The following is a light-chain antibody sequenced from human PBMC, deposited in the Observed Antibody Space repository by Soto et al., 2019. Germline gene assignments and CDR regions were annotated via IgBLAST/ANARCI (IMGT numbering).Light chain of an antibody. V-gene: IGKV1-39*01. CDR3: QQSYRTPTWT. CDR2: AAS. J-gene: IGKJ1*01. Sequence: DVQMTQSPSSLSACVGDRVTXXCQASQSISSYLNWYPQKPGKAPKLLIYAASSLQSGAPSRFSGSGSGTDFTLTISSLQPEDFATYYCQQSYRTPTWTFGQGTKV. CDR1: QSISSY.